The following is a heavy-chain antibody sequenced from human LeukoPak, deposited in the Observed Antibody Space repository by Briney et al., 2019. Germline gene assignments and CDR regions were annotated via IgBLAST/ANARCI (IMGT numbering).Heavy chain of an antibody. CDR3: ARQRAAALRTDFDY. J-gene: IGHJ4*02. Sequence: SETLSLTCTVSGGSISSYYWSWIRQPPGKGLEWIGYIYYSGSTNYNPSLKSRVTISVDTSKNQFSLKLSSVTAADTAVYYCARQRAAALRTDFDYWGQGTQVTVSS. CDR2: IYYSGST. V-gene: IGHV4-59*08. D-gene: IGHD6-13*01. CDR1: GGSISSYY.